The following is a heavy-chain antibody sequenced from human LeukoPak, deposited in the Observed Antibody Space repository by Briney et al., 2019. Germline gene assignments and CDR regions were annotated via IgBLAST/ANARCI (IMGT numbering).Heavy chain of an antibody. Sequence: GESLQISCKGSGYSFTSYWIGWVRQMPGKGLEWMGIIYPDDSNTRYSPSFQGQVTISADKSISTAYLQWSSLKASDTAMYYCARQTYTYQLPEEGYNWFDPWGQGTLVTVSS. D-gene: IGHD2-2*01. CDR1: GYSFTSYW. J-gene: IGHJ5*02. CDR2: IYPDDSNT. CDR3: ARQTYTYQLPEEGYNWFDP. V-gene: IGHV5-51*01.